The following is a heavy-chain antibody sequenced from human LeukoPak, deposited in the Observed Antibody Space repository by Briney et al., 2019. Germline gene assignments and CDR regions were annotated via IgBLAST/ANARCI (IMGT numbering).Heavy chain of an antibody. V-gene: IGHV4-59*01. CDR2: IYYSGST. CDR3: ARASDFWSSYPFDY. D-gene: IGHD3-3*01. J-gene: IGHJ4*02. Sequence: SETLSLTCTVSGGSISSYYWSWIRQPPGKGLEWIGYIYYSGSTNYNPSLKSRVTISVDTSKNQFSLKLSSVTAADTAVYYCARASDFWSSYPFDYWGQGTLVTVSS. CDR1: GGSISSYY.